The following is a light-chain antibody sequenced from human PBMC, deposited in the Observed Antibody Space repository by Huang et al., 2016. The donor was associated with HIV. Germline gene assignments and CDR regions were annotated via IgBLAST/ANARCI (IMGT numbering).Light chain of an antibody. J-gene: IGKJ4*01. CDR2: GAS. CDR3: QQYGESSPVT. V-gene: IGKV3-20*01. Sequence: EIVLTQSPGTLSLSPWERATLSCRASQTITSSYLAWYQMTPGQAPRRLSYGASSRATGIPDRFSGSGSGTDFTLTITRVEPEDFAVYYCQQYGESSPVTFGGGTKVEIK. CDR1: QTITSSY.